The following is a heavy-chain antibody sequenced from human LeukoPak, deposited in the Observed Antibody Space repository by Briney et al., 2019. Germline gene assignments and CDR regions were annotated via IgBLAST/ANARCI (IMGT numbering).Heavy chain of an antibody. Sequence: GSSVKVSCKASGGTFSSYAISWVRQAPGQGLEWMGGIIPIFGTANYAQKFQGRVTITTDESTSTAYMELRSLRSEDTAIYYCARGEAAAVTSFDSWGQGTQVTVSS. J-gene: IGHJ4*02. CDR2: IIPIFGTA. CDR1: GGTFSSYA. CDR3: ARGEAAAVTSFDS. V-gene: IGHV1-69*05. D-gene: IGHD6-13*01.